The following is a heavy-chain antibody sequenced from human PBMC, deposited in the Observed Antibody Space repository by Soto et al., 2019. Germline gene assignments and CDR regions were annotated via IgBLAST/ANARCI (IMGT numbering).Heavy chain of an antibody. CDR3: ARDRGVAPPVAGNTHYYYYMDV. CDR2: ISAYNGNT. D-gene: IGHD6-19*01. CDR1: GYSFTNYG. V-gene: IGHV1-18*01. J-gene: IGHJ6*03. Sequence: QDQLVQSGVEVKKPGASVKVSCKASGYSFTNYGITWVRQAPGQGFEWMGWISAYNGNTNYAQKFQGRVTMTTDASKSTGYLELRSLRSDDTAVYYCARDRGVAPPVAGNTHYYYYMDVWGKGTTVTVSS.